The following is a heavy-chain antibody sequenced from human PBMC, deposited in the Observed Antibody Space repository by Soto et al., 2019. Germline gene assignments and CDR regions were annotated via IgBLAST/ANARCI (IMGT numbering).Heavy chain of an antibody. D-gene: IGHD6-19*01. Sequence: SETLSLTCTVSGGSISSYYWSWIRQPPGKGLEWIGYIYYSGSTNYNPSLKSRVTISVDTSKNQFSLKLSSVTAADTAVYYCATLAVAGLNFYFWGQGTLVTVSS. CDR3: ATLAVAGLNFYF. J-gene: IGHJ4*02. CDR2: IYYSGST. CDR1: GGSISSYY. V-gene: IGHV4-59*08.